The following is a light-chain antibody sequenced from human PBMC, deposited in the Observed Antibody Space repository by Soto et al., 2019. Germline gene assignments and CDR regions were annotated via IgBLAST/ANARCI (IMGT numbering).Light chain of an antibody. CDR1: KLGDKY. V-gene: IGLV3-1*01. Sequence: SYELTQPPSVSVSPGRTANITCSGDKLGDKYASWYQQKPGQSPVLVIYQDFRRPSGIPERFSGSNSGDTATLTISGTQAMDDAEYYCLVWASSSVVFGGGTKLTVL. J-gene: IGLJ2*01. CDR3: LVWASSSVV. CDR2: QDF.